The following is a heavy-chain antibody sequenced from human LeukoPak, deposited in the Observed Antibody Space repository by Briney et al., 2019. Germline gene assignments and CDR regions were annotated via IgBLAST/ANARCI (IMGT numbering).Heavy chain of an antibody. V-gene: IGHV4-4*07. D-gene: IGHD5-18*01. CDR1: GGSISSYY. J-gene: IGHJ4*02. Sequence: SEPLSLPCPVSGGSISSYYWSWIRQPAGKGLEWIGRIYTSGSTNYNPSLKSRVTMSVDTSKNQFSLKLSSVTAADTAVYYCAGYSYGHRFVDYWGQGTLVTVSS. CDR3: AGYSYGHRFVDY. CDR2: IYTSGST.